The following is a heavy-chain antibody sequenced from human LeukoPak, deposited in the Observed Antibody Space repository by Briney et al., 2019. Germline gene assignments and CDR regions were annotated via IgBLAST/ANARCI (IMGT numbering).Heavy chain of an antibody. J-gene: IGHJ4*02. CDR1: GFTFRNAW. CDR2: IKSKTDGGTT. D-gene: IGHD3-22*01. Sequence: PGGSLRLSCAASGFTFRNAWMSWVRQAPGKGLEWVGRIKSKTDGGTTDYAAPVKGRFTISRDDSKNTLYLQMNSLKTEDTAVYYCTTEEDYYDSSGYFYWGQGTLVTVSS. CDR3: TTEEDYYDSSGYFY. V-gene: IGHV3-15*01.